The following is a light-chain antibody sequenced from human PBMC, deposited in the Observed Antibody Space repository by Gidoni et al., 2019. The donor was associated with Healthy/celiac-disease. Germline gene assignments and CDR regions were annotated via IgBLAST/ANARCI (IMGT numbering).Light chain of an antibody. J-gene: IGKJ1*01. CDR2: WAA. CDR3: QQYYSTPRT. V-gene: IGKV4-1*01. Sequence: DIVMTQSPDSLAVSLGERATINCKSSQSVLYNSNNKTYLAWYQQKPGQPPKLLIYWAATRESGVPDRFSGSGSGTDFTLTISGLQAEDVAVYYCQQYYSTPRTFXXXTKVEIK. CDR1: QSVLYNSNNKTY.